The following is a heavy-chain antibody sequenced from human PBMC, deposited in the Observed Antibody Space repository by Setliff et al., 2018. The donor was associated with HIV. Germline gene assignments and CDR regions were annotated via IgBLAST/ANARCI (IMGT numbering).Heavy chain of an antibody. V-gene: IGHV1-18*01. CDR2: ISSYNGNT. CDR3: ASSVDNYGDNRWFDP. D-gene: IGHD4-17*01. CDR1: GYIFISYG. Sequence: ASVKVSCKASGYIFISYGFCWVRQAPGQGLEWMGWISSYNGNTNYAQNFQGRVTMTTDTSTSTVYMELRSLRSDDTAVYYCASSVDNYGDNRWFDPWGQGTLVTVSS. J-gene: IGHJ5*02.